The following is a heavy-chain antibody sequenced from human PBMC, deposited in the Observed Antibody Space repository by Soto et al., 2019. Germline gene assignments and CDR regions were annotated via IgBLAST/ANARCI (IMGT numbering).Heavy chain of an antibody. CDR3: ARVRGASGNQYFDQ. J-gene: IGHJ4*02. V-gene: IGHV4-31*03. CDR2: IHSSGST. CDR1: GGSISTYGYY. Sequence: SETLSLTCTVSGGSISTYGYYWSWIRQHPGKGLEWIGYIHSSGSTYYNPSLKSRVTISVDTSKNQFSLKLSSVTAADTAVYYCARVRGASGNQYFDQWGQGTLVTVSS. D-gene: IGHD3-10*01.